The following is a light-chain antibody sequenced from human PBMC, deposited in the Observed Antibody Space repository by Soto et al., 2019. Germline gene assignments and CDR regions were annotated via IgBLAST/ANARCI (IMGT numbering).Light chain of an antibody. CDR2: AAS. CDR1: QSISAY. J-gene: IGKJ3*01. Sequence: DIQMTQSPSSMSASVGERVTIPCRASQSISAYLNWYQQKPGKAPQLLISAASSLQSGVPSRFSGSGSGTDFTLTISSLQPEDFATYYCQESYSTPSVTFGPGTKVDI. V-gene: IGKV1-39*01. CDR3: QESYSTPSVT.